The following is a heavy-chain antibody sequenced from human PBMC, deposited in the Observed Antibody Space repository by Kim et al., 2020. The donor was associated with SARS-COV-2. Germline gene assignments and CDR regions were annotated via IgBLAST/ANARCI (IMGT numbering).Heavy chain of an antibody. D-gene: IGHD2-2*01. J-gene: IGHJ4*02. V-gene: IGHV1-18*01. CDR2: LRSHWDNT. CDR3: ARDFGCSSPSCSIGEDY. CDR1: GYTFSSYA. Sequence: ASVKVSCKASGYTFSSYAISWVRQAPGRGLEDRGWLRSHWDNTIRTQKPQGRVTLTTDTYTSTGYMALRSLRSDDTAVYYCARDFGCSSPSCSIGEDYWGQGTLVTVSA.